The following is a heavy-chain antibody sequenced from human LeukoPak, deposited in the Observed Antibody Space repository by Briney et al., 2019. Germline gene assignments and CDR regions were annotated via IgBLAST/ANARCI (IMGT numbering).Heavy chain of an antibody. CDR3: ARDYYDSSGYYYVYDY. V-gene: IGHV1-18*01. CDR2: ISAYNGNT. D-gene: IGHD3-22*01. J-gene: IGHJ4*02. CDR1: GYTFTSYG. Sequence: ASVKVSCKASGYTFTSYGISWVRQAPGQGLEWMGWISAYNGNTNYAQKFQGRVTITTDESTSTAYMELSSLRSEDTAVYYCARDYYDSSGYYYVYDYWGQGTLVTVSS.